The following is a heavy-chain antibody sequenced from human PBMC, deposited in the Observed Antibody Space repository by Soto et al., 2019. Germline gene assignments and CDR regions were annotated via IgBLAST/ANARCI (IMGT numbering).Heavy chain of an antibody. CDR3: ARDRTVAGPTTFDY. CDR1: GFTFSRYW. CDR2: INDDGSGT. V-gene: IGHV3-74*01. Sequence: EVQLVESGGGLVQPGGSLRLSCASSGFTFSRYWMHWVRQTPGKGLEFVSRINDDGSGTTYADSVKGRFTISRDNAKNTLYLQMNSLRAEDTAVYYCARDRTVAGPTTFDYCGQGTLVTVSS. J-gene: IGHJ4*02. D-gene: IGHD6-19*01.